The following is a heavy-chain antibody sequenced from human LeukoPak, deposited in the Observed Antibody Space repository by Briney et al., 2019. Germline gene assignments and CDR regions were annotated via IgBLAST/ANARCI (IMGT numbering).Heavy chain of an antibody. Sequence: ASVKVSCKASGYTFTSYGISWVRQAPGQGLEWMGWISAYNGNTNYVQKLQGRVTMTTDTSTSTAYMELRSLRSDDTAVYYCARDGDGPAAIFIDYYYMDVWGKGTTVTISS. V-gene: IGHV1-18*01. J-gene: IGHJ6*03. CDR3: ARDGDGPAAIFIDYYYMDV. D-gene: IGHD2-2*01. CDR1: GYTFTSYG. CDR2: ISAYNGNT.